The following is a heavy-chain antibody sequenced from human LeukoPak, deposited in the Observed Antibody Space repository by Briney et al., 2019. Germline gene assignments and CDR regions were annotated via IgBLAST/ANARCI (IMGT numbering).Heavy chain of an antibody. D-gene: IGHD3-16*01. CDR2: INPNSGGR. J-gene: IGHJ4*02. Sequence: LGASVKVSCKASGYTFTGYYMHWVRQAPGPGLKWMGWINPNSGGRNYAQKFQGRVTMTRDTSISTAYMALSRLRFDATAAYDCSRDRGGYTFGGVVDYWGQGSLVTVSS. CDR1: GYTFTGYY. V-gene: IGHV1-2*03. CDR3: SRDRGGYTFGGVVDY.